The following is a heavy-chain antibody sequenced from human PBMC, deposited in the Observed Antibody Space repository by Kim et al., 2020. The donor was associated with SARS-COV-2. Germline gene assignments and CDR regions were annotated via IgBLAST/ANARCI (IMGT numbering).Heavy chain of an antibody. Sequence: GGSLRLSCAASGFTFSSYAMAWVRQAPGKGLEWVSTISGGGNSTYYTDSVKGRFTLSRDNSKNTLFLQMTSLRADDTAIYYCARAPVTIFGVITSFDSWG. V-gene: IGHV3-23*01. J-gene: IGHJ4*01. D-gene: IGHD3-3*01. CDR1: GFTFSSYA. CDR3: ARAPVTIFGVITSFDS. CDR2: ISGGGNST.